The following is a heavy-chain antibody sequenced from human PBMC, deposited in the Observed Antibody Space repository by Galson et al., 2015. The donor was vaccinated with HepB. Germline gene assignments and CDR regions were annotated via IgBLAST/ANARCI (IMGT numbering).Heavy chain of an antibody. J-gene: IGHJ5*01. CDR3: ARDRYYDYVWGSLGFDS. V-gene: IGHV1-69*10. D-gene: IGHD3-16*01. CDR1: GGAITTFA. Sequence: SVKVSCKASGGAITTFAVSWIRQAPGQGLEWMGGIIPILGETKYAQKFQGRVTITADDSTNTAYMDLSSLTSHDTAMYYCARDRYYDYVWGSLGFDSWGQGTLVTVSS. CDR2: IIPILGET.